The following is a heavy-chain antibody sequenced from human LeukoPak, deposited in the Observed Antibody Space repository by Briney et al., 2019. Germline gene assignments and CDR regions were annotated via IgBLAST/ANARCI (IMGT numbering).Heavy chain of an antibody. J-gene: IGHJ4*02. CDR1: GFTFFSYV. CDR2: ISGSGGAT. CDR3: ARAGRLHGIFDL. D-gene: IGHD3-10*01. Sequence: GGSLRLSCGASGFTFFSYVMIWVRRTPGKGLEWVSAISGSGGATYYADSVKGRFTISRDNSRNTLYLQMNSLRAEDTAVYYCARAGRLHGIFDLWGQGTLVTVSS. V-gene: IGHV3-23*01.